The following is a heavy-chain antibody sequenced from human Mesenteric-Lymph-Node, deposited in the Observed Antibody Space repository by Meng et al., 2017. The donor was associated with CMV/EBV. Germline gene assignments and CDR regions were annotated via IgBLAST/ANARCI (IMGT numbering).Heavy chain of an antibody. CDR3: ARGRYTVYGVLYYNGFDV. Sequence: ASVKVSCKASGYTFTSYDINWVRQATGQGLEWMGWMNPNSGNTGYAQKFQGRVTMTRNTSISTAYMELSSLRSEDTAVYYCARGRYTVYGVLYYNGFDVWGQGTTVTVSS. V-gene: IGHV1-8*01. J-gene: IGHJ6*02. CDR1: GYTFTSYD. CDR2: MNPNSGNT. D-gene: IGHD2-2*02.